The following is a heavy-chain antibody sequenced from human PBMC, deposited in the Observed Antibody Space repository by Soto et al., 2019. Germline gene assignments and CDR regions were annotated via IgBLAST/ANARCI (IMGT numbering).Heavy chain of an antibody. Sequence: QVQLVESGGGVVQPGTSLRLSCAASGFTFTSYSIHWVRQAPGKGLEWVAVLSYDGRNEYYADSVKGRFTVSRDISKNTLYLQMNSLRPDDTAVYYCARFGTTMRILLPWFDPWGQGTLVTVSS. D-gene: IGHD3-22*01. CDR3: ARFGTTMRILLPWFDP. V-gene: IGHV3-30*04. J-gene: IGHJ5*02. CDR1: GFTFTSYS. CDR2: LSYDGRNE.